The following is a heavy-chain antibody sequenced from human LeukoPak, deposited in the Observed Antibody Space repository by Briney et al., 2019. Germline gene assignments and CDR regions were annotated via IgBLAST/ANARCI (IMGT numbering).Heavy chain of an antibody. Sequence: GASVKVSCKASGYSFTGYYMHWVRHAPGQGLEWMGWINPYSGGTNYSQKFQGRVTMTRDTSISTAYMELSRLRSDDTAVYYCAREAVAGTRDFDYWGQGTLVTVSS. D-gene: IGHD6-19*01. CDR2: INPYSGGT. V-gene: IGHV1-2*02. CDR1: GYSFTGYY. J-gene: IGHJ4*02. CDR3: AREAVAGTRDFDY.